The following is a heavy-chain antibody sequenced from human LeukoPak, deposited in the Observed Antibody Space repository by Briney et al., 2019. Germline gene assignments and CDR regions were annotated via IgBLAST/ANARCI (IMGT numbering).Heavy chain of an antibody. CDR1: GFTFSDYS. J-gene: IGHJ4*02. V-gene: IGHV3-21*01. Sequence: GGSLRLSCAASGFTFSDYSMKWVRQAPGKGLEWVSSISGSSSYIYYADSVKGRFTISRDNAKNSLYLQMNSLRAEDTAVYYCARGVVVTGLDYWGQGTLVTVSS. CDR3: ARGVVVTGLDY. D-gene: IGHD2-2*01. CDR2: ISGSSSYI.